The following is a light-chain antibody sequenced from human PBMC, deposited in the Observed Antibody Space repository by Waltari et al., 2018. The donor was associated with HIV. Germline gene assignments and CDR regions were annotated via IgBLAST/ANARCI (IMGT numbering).Light chain of an antibody. Sequence: HSVLTQPPSASGTPGQRLSISCSGSSSNIGSNIVNWYQQLPGTAPKLLIYSNNQRPSGVPDRFSGSKSGTSASLAISGLQSEDEADYYCAAWDDSLNAWVFGGGTKLTVL. J-gene: IGLJ3*02. V-gene: IGLV1-44*01. CDR2: SNN. CDR1: SSNIGSNI. CDR3: AAWDDSLNAWV.